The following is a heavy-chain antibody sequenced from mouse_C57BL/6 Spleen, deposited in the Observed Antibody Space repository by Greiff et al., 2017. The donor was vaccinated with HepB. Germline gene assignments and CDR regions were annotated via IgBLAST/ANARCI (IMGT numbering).Heavy chain of an antibody. Sequence: QVHVKQSGAELVRPGASVKLSCKASGYTFTDYYINWVKQRPGQGLEWIARIYPGSGNTYYNEKFKGKATLTAEKSSSTAYMQLSSLTSEDSAVYFCAREAVVATDWYFDVWGTGTTVTVSS. CDR3: AREAVVATDWYFDV. D-gene: IGHD1-1*01. V-gene: IGHV1-76*01. J-gene: IGHJ1*03. CDR2: IYPGSGNT. CDR1: GYTFTDYY.